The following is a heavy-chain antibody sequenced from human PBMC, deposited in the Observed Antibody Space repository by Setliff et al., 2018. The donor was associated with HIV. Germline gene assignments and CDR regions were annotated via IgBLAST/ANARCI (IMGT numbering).Heavy chain of an antibody. CDR3: AKGAVPAAIGGYYFDS. Sequence: GSGFTFSRYPMSWVRQAPGKGLEWVSSLSEGGYDTYYADSVKGRFTISRDNSKNTLYLQMNSLRAEDTAVYFCAKGAVPAAIGGYYFDSWGQGTLVTVSS. V-gene: IGHV3-23*01. J-gene: IGHJ4*02. CDR1: GFTFSRYP. D-gene: IGHD2-2*01. CDR2: LSEGGYDT.